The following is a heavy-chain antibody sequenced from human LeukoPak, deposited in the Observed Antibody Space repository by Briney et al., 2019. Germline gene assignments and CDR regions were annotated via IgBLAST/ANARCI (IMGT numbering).Heavy chain of an antibody. CDR1: GFTFSSYA. CDR3: AKGYCASTTCYARFED. Sequence: PGGSLRLSCAASGFTFSSYAMSWVRQAPGKWLEWGSSIGGSGGTTFYADSVKGRFTISRDNSKNTLFLQMSSLRAEDTAVYYCAKGYCASTTCYARFEDWGQGTLVTVSS. D-gene: IGHD2-2*01. J-gene: IGHJ4*02. CDR2: IGGSGGTT. V-gene: IGHV3-23*01.